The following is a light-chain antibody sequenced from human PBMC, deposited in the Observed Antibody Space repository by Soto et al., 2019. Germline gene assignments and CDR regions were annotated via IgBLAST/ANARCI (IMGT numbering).Light chain of an antibody. CDR3: CSYTNSAYV. CDR1: NSDVGAYNY. Sequence: QSVVTQPRSVFGAPGPAITLSCTGNNSDVGAYNYVSWYQQHPAKAPNLMIYDVSKRPSGVPDRFSGSKSGNTASLTISGLQAEDEGDYYCCSYTNSAYVFGTGTKVT. V-gene: IGLV2-11*01. CDR2: DVS. J-gene: IGLJ1*01.